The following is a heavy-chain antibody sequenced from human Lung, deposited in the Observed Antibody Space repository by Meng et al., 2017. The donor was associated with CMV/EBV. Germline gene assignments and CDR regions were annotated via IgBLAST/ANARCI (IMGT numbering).Heavy chain of an antibody. CDR3: ARDSGSSSFYYYYGMEV. CDR2: ISYDGSNK. V-gene: IGHV3-30-3*01. J-gene: IGHJ6*02. Sequence: SCAASGFTFSSYAMHWVRQAPGKGLEWVAVISYDGSNKYYADSVKGRFTISRDNSKNTLYLQMNSLRAEDTAVYYCARDSGSSSFYYYYGMEVGXQGNXVTVSS. CDR1: GFTFSSYA. D-gene: IGHD6-6*01.